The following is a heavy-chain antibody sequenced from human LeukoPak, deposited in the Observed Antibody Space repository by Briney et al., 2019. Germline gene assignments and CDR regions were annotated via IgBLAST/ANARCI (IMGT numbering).Heavy chain of an antibody. J-gene: IGHJ4*02. Sequence: PGGSLRLSCTASGFTFSDYYMSWIRQTLGKGLEWLSYISTRGNTIQYADSVKGRFTISRDNANNSVFLQMNNLRAEDSAIYYCARGARWAYYFDYWGQGSLVTVSS. CDR2: ISTRGNTI. V-gene: IGHV3-11*01. CDR1: GFTFSDYY. CDR3: ARGARWAYYFDY. D-gene: IGHD4-23*01.